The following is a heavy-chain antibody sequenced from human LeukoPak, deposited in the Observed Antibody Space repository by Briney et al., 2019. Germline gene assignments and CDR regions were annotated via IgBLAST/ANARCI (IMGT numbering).Heavy chain of an antibody. V-gene: IGHV4-4*02. CDR3: AREGDSTGYYGY. CDR1: GGSISSSHW. Sequence: SETLSLTCAVSGGSISSSHWWSWVRQPPGKGLEWIGEIHHSGSTNHNPSLKSRVTMSVDKSKNQFSLKLSSVTAADTAVYYCAREGDSTGYYGYWGQGTLVTVSS. CDR2: IHHSGST. J-gene: IGHJ4*02. D-gene: IGHD3-22*01.